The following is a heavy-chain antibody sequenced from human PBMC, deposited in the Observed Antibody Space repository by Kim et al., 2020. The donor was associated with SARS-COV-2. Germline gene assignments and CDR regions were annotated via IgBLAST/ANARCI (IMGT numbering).Heavy chain of an antibody. CDR3: ARVSEGVTDYYYGMDV. J-gene: IGHJ6*02. Sequence: SVKGRFTISRHNSKNTLYLQMNSLRAEDTAVYYCARVSEGVTDYYYGMDVWGQGTTVTVSS. D-gene: IGHD2-8*01. V-gene: IGHV3-53*04.